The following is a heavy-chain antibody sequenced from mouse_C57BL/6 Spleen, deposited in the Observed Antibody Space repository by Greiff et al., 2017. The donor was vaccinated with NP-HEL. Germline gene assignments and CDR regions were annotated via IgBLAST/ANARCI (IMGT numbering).Heavy chain of an antibody. Sequence: QVQLQQSGAELVMPGASVKLSCKASGYTFTSYWMHWVKQRPGQGLEWIGEIDPSDSYTNYNQKFKGKSTLTVDKSSSTAYMQLSSLTSEDSAVYYCARWGLRPSAMDYWGQGTSVTVSS. D-gene: IGHD2-4*01. CDR2: IDPSDSYT. CDR3: ARWGLRPSAMDY. V-gene: IGHV1-69*01. J-gene: IGHJ4*01. CDR1: GYTFTSYW.